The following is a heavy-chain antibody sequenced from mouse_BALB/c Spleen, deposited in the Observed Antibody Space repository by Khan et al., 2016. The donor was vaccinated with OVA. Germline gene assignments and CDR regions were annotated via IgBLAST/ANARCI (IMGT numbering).Heavy chain of an antibody. V-gene: IGHV9-2-1*01. D-gene: IGHD2-3*01. Sequence: QIQLVQSGPELKKPGETVKISCKASGYTFTDYSMHWVKQAPGKGLKWMGWINTETGEPTYADDFKGRFAFSLETSASTAYLQINNLKNEDTATXICATYDGYYWYFDVWGAGTTVTVSS. J-gene: IGHJ1*01. CDR2: INTETGEP. CDR1: GYTFTDYS. CDR3: ATYDGYYWYFDV.